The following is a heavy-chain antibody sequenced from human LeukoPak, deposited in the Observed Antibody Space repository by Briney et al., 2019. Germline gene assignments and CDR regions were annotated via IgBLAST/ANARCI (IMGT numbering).Heavy chain of an antibody. CDR1: GGSISSSSYY. CDR3: ARIGPSSGYYLNWFDP. D-gene: IGHD3-22*01. Sequence: PSETLSLTCTVSGGSISSSSYYWGWIRQPPGKGLEWIGSIYYSGSTYYNPSLKSRVTISVDTSKNQFSLKLSSVTAADTAVYYCARIGPSSGYYLNWFDPWGQGTLVTVSS. J-gene: IGHJ5*02. V-gene: IGHV4-39*01. CDR2: IYYSGST.